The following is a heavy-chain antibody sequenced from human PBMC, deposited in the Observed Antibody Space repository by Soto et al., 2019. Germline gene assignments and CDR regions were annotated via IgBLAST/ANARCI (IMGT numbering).Heavy chain of an antibody. CDR1: GFTFSDYY. Sequence: QVQLVESGGGLVKPGGSLRLSCAASGFTFSDYYMSWIRQAPGKGLEWVSYISSSGSTIYYADSVKGRYTISRDNAKNSLYLQMSSLRAEDTAVYYCARVRYYDSGSSINWFDPWGQGTLVTVSS. V-gene: IGHV3-11*01. CDR3: ARVRYYDSGSSINWFDP. J-gene: IGHJ5*02. CDR2: ISSSGSTI. D-gene: IGHD3-10*01.